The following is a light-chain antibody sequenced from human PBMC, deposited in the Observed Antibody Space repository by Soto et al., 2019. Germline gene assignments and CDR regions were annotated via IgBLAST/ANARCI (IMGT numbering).Light chain of an antibody. V-gene: IGKV3-15*01. CDR2: GAP. Sequence: EIVMTQSPATLSVSPGERATLSCRASQSVRSNLAWYQQKPGQAPRLLIYGAPTRATGIPARFSGSGSGTEFTFTVSSLQSEDFAVYYCLQYNNWVPTFGQGTKVDIK. CDR1: QSVRSN. J-gene: IGKJ1*01. CDR3: LQYNNWVPT.